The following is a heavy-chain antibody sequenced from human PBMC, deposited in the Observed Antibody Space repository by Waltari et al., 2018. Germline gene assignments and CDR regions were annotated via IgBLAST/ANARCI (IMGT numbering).Heavy chain of an antibody. Sequence: EVQVVESGGGLVQPGGSLRLSCAASGFTFSAHWMHWVRQVPGKGLLWISRINPDGSETNYADSVKGRFTISRDNAKNTVFLEMSSLKAEDTAIYYCAKDGNRGSRSLDPWGQGTLVTVSS. J-gene: IGHJ5*02. CDR1: GFTFSAHW. CDR2: INPDGSET. CDR3: AKDGNRGSRSLDP. D-gene: IGHD1-26*01. V-gene: IGHV3-74*01.